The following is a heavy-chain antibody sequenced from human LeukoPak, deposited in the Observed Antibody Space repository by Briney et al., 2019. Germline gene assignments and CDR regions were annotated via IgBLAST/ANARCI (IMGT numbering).Heavy chain of an antibody. V-gene: IGHV4-30-4*08. CDR2: IYYSGST. CDR3: AGVLRSSGWPGLFDY. CDR1: GGSISSGDYY. Sequence: TSQILSLTCTVSGGSISSGDYYWSWIRQPPGKGLEWIGYIYYSGSTYYNPSLKSRVTISVDASKNQFSLKLSSVTAADTAVYYCAGVLRSSGWPGLFDYWGQGTLVTVSS. J-gene: IGHJ4*02. D-gene: IGHD6-19*01.